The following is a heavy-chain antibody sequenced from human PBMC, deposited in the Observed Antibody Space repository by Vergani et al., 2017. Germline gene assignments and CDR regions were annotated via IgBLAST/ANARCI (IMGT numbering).Heavy chain of an antibody. CDR1: GFTFSSYA. J-gene: IGHJ4*02. D-gene: IGHD1-26*01. CDR2: ISYDGSNK. Sequence: QVQLVESGGGVVQPGRSLRLSCAASGFTFSSYAMHWVRQAPGKGLEWVAVISYDGSNKYYADSVKGRFTISRDNSKNTLYLQMNSQRAEDTAVYYCARDRYRNPVLSDYWGQGTLVTVSS. V-gene: IGHV3-30-3*01. CDR3: ARDRYRNPVLSDY.